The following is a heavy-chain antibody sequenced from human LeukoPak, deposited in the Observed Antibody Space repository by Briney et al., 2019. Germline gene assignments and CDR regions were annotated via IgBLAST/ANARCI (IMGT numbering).Heavy chain of an antibody. V-gene: IGHV3-23*01. CDR2: ITRGGEVT. Sequence: GGSLRLSCAASGFTFSSYSMSWVRQAPGKGLEWVSAITRGGEVTYYADSVKGRFSISRDNSRNTLYLQMSSLRGEDTAIYYCAHCDYDGNAGPYDHWGQGTLVTVSS. CDR1: GFTFSSYS. J-gene: IGHJ4*02. D-gene: IGHD4-23*01. CDR3: AHCDYDGNAGPYDH.